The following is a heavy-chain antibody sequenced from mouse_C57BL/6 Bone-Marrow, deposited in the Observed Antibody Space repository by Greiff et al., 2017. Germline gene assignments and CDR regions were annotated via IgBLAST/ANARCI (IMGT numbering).Heavy chain of an antibody. J-gene: IGHJ1*03. CDR2: INPSSGYT. V-gene: IGHV1-7*01. CDR1: GYTFTSYW. CDR3: ARGGGLTTVVARDWYFDV. Sequence: QVQLQQSGAELAKPGASVKLSCKASGYTFTSYWMHWVKQRPGQGLEWIGYINPSSGYTKYNQKFKDKATLTADKSSSTAYMQLSSLTYEDSAVYYWARGGGLTTVVARDWYFDVWGTGTTVTVSS. D-gene: IGHD1-1*01.